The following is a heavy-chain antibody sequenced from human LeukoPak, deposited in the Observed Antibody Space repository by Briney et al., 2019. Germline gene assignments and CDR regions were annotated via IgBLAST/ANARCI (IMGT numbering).Heavy chain of an antibody. Sequence: GGSLRLSCAASGFTFSSYSMNWVRQAPGKGLEWVAVISYDGSNKYYADSVKGRFTISRDNSKNTLYLQMNSLRAEDTAVYYCARMYYYDSSGYLDAFDIWGQGTMVTVSS. D-gene: IGHD3-22*01. V-gene: IGHV3-30*03. CDR1: GFTFSSYS. CDR3: ARMYYYDSSGYLDAFDI. CDR2: ISYDGSNK. J-gene: IGHJ3*02.